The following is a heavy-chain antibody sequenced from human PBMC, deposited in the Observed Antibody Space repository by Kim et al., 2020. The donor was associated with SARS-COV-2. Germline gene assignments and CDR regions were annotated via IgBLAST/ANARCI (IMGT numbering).Heavy chain of an antibody. V-gene: IGHV1-3*01. CDR2: INGGNGNT. CDR1: GYTFDTYA. CDR3: ARESWGSYNLFDP. Sequence: ASVKVSCKASGYTFDTYALYCVRQAPGQRFEWMGWINGGNGNTSYAQNFKGRVTITRDTSATTAYIELSSLTSKDTAVYYRARESWGSYNLFDPCCQGTL. D-gene: IGHD3-16*01. J-gene: IGHJ5*02.